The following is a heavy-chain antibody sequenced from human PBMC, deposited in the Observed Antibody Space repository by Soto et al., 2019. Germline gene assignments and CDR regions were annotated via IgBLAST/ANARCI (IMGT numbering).Heavy chain of an antibody. V-gene: IGHV3-30-3*01. J-gene: IGHJ4*02. CDR3: ARELGTYYDSSGYPDC. CDR2: ISVDGSNK. Sequence: GGSLRLSCAASGFTFSNYLMHWLRQGPGKGLEWVALISVDGSNKYYADSVKGRFTISRDNSKSTLDLQMNSLRPEDTAVYYCARELGTYYDSSGYPDCWGQGTLVTVSS. D-gene: IGHD3-22*01. CDR1: GFTFSNYL.